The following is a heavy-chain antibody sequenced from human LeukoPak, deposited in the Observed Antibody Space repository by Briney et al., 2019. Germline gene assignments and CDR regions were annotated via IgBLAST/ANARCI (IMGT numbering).Heavy chain of an antibody. CDR3: ARVAIFGGNYYYYYMDV. D-gene: IGHD3-3*01. CDR2: INWNGGST. V-gene: IGHV3-20*04. CDR1: GFTFDDYG. J-gene: IGHJ6*03. Sequence: PGGSLRLSCAASGFTFDDYGMSWVRQAPGKGLEWVSGINWNGGSTVYADSVKGRFTISRDNAKNSLYMQMNSLRAEDTALYYCARVAIFGGNYYYYYMDVWGKGTTVTVSS.